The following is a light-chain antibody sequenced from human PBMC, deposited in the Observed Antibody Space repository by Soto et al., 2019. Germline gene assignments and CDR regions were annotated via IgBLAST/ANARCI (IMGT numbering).Light chain of an antibody. J-gene: IGKJ4*01. CDR2: AAS. CDR1: QSISSY. Sequence: DIQMTQSPSSLSASVGDRVTITCRASQSISSYLNCYQQKPGKAPKLLIYAASSLQSGVQSRFSGSGSGTDFTLTISSLQPEDFATYYCQQSYSTPLTFGGGTKVEIK. CDR3: QQSYSTPLT. V-gene: IGKV1-39*01.